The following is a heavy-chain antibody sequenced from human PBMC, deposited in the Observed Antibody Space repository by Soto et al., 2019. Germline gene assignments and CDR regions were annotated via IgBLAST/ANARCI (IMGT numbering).Heavy chain of an antibody. CDR2: FDPEDGET. D-gene: IGHD2-2*01. CDR3: ATLGYCSSTSCYGGFDY. Sequence: ASVKVSCKVSGYTLTELSMHWVRQAPGKGLEWMGGFDPEDGETIYAQKFQGRVTMTEDTSTDTAYMELSSLRSEDTAVYYCATLGYCSSTSCYGGFDYWGQGTLVTVSS. CDR1: GYTLTELS. J-gene: IGHJ4*02. V-gene: IGHV1-24*01.